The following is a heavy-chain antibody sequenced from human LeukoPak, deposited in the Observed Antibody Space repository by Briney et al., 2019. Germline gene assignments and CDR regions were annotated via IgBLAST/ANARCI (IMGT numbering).Heavy chain of an antibody. Sequence: SETLSLTCTVSGDSMTMNSYSWGWVRQPPGKALEWIGCVSSSGRTTYNPSLESRVTISLDTSWSQFSLKLSSVTAADTAVYYCARPPVPNIAMVAFDYWGQGILVTVSS. CDR1: GDSMTMNSYS. D-gene: IGHD5-18*01. J-gene: IGHJ4*02. V-gene: IGHV4-61*05. CDR2: VSSSGRT. CDR3: ARPPVPNIAMVAFDY.